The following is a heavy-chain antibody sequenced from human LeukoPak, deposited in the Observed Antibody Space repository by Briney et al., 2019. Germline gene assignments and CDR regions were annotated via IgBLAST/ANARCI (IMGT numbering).Heavy chain of an antibody. V-gene: IGHV3-48*03. CDR3: ARMGGNLSR. CDR2: ISSCVTEI. Sequence: PGGYLRLSCAASGFTFSTSNMNWVRQAPGKGLDWVSYISSCVTEIYYAESVKGRFTISRDNAKNSLFLQMNNLRAEDTAVYYCARMGGNLSRWGQGTLVTVSS. D-gene: IGHD1-26*01. CDR1: GFTFSTSN. J-gene: IGHJ4*02.